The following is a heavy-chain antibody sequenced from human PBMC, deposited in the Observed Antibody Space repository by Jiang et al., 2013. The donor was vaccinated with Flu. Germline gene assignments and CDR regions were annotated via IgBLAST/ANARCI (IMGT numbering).Heavy chain of an antibody. D-gene: IGHD2-8*01. CDR1: GGSISTSSYY. V-gene: IGHV4-39*07. CDR3: ARPNSYSYYGMDV. CDR2: IYYTGST. J-gene: IGHJ6*02. Sequence: GPGLVKPSETLSLTCTVSGGSISTSSYYWGWIRQPPGKGLEWIGSIYYTGSTYYNPSLRSRVTISKDTSKNQFSLRLSSVTAADTAVYYCARPNSYSYYGMDVWGQGTTVTVSS.